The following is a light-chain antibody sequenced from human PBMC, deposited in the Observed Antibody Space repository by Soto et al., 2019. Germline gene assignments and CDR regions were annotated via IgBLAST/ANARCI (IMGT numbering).Light chain of an antibody. CDR3: QQYGSSPLT. Sequence: EIVLTQSPGTLSLSPGERATLSCRASQSVSSSHLAWYKQKPGQAPRLLIYGASSRATGIPDRFSGSGSGTDFTLTISRLEPEDFAVYYCQQYGSSPLTFGGGTKVDI. CDR2: GAS. CDR1: QSVSSSH. J-gene: IGKJ4*01. V-gene: IGKV3-20*01.